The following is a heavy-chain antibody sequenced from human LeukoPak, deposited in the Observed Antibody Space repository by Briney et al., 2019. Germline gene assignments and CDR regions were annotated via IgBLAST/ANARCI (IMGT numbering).Heavy chain of an antibody. V-gene: IGHV3-30*03. D-gene: IGHD6-19*01. CDR2: ISYDGSNK. J-gene: IGHJ4*02. CDR3: ARGGNSSGWYPDY. Sequence: GGSLRLSCAASGLTFSSYGMHWVRQAPGKGLEWVAVISYDGSNKYYADSVKGRFTISRDNSKNTLYLQMNSLRAEDTAVYYCARGGNSSGWYPDYWGQGTLVTVSS. CDR1: GLTFSSYG.